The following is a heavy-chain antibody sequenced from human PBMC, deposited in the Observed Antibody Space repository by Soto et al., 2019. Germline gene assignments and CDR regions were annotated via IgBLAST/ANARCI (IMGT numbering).Heavy chain of an antibody. Sequence: EVQVVDSGGGLVQPGKSLRLSCAASGFLFINAWMKWAPQAAGKGLEWVGRIKSETGGGITDYAAPVIGRFTIARDDSKNMLYLQMNSLKTEDTAVYYCTTTYAGGSFYTWGQGTLVTVSS. CDR2: IKSETGGGIT. CDR1: GFLFINAW. J-gene: IGHJ5*02. D-gene: IGHD1-26*01. CDR3: TTTYAGGSFYT. V-gene: IGHV3-15*07.